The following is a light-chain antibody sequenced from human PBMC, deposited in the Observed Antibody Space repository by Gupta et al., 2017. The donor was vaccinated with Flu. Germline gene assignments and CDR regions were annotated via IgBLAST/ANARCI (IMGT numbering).Light chain of an antibody. CDR3: QQDGSSPFT. CDR1: QSVSSSY. J-gene: IGKJ3*01. V-gene: IGKV3-20*01. Sequence: EIVLTQSPGTLSLSPGERATLSCRASQSVSSSYLAWYQQKPGQAPRLLIYGASSRATGIPDRFSASGSGTDFTLTIIRLEPEDFAVYYCQQDGSSPFTFAPGTKVDIK. CDR2: GAS.